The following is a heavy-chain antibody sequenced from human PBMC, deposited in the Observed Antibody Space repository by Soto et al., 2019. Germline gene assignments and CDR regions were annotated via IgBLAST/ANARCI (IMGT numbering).Heavy chain of an antibody. J-gene: IGHJ6*02. CDR1: GFTFSSYA. CDR2: ISYDGSNK. CDR3: ARGLGVLVPAGLYYYYGMDV. D-gene: IGHD2-2*01. Sequence: QVQLVESGGGVVQPGRSLRLSCAASGFTFSSYAMHWVRQAPGKGLEWVAVISYDGSNKYYADSVKGRFTISRDNSKNTLYLQMNSLRAEDTAVYYCARGLGVLVPAGLYYYYGMDVWGQGTTVTVSS. V-gene: IGHV3-30-3*01.